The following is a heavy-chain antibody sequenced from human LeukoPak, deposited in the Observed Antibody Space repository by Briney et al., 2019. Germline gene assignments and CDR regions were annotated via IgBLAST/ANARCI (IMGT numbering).Heavy chain of an antibody. CDR2: INPNSGGT. Sequence: APVKVSCKASGYTFTGYYMHWVRQAPGQGLEWMGWINPNSGGTNYAQKFQGRVTMTRDTSISTAYMELSRLRSDDTAVYYCARDGGVDFWSGYSYYFDYWGQGTLVTVSS. CDR1: GYTFTGYY. V-gene: IGHV1-2*02. D-gene: IGHD3-3*01. CDR3: ARDGGVDFWSGYSYYFDY. J-gene: IGHJ4*02.